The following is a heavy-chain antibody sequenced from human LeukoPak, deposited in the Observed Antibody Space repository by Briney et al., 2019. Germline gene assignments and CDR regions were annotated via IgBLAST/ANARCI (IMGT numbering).Heavy chain of an antibody. CDR2: ITSSSSTI. D-gene: IGHD3-10*01. J-gene: IGHJ4*02. Sequence: GGSLRLSCAASGFTFSSYSMTWVRQAPGKGLEWVSYITSSSSTIYYADSVKGRFTISRDNSKNTLYLQMNSLRAEDTAVYYCAKGAGGAFDYWGQGTLVTVSS. V-gene: IGHV3-48*01. CDR1: GFTFSSYS. CDR3: AKGAGGAFDY.